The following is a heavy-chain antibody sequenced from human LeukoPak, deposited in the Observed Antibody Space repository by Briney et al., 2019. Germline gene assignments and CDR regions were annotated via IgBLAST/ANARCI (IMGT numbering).Heavy chain of an antibody. Sequence: GRSLRLSCAASGFTFSSYAMRWVRQAPGKGLEWVAVISYDGSNKYYADSVKGRFTISRDNSKNTLYLQTNSLRAEDTAVYYCARGGHSYGYFPPEHWGQGTLVTVSS. J-gene: IGHJ4*02. V-gene: IGHV3-30-3*01. CDR2: ISYDGSNK. CDR1: GFTFSSYA. D-gene: IGHD5-18*01. CDR3: ARGGHSYGYFPPEH.